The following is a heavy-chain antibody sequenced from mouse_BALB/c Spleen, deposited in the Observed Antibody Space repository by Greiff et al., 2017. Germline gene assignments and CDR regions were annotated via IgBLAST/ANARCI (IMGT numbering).Heavy chain of an antibody. V-gene: IGHV14-4*02. CDR1: GFNIKDYY. CDR3: NAEDY. Sequence: VQLQQSGAGLVRSGASVKLSCTASGFNIKDYYMHWVKQRPEQGLEWIGWIDPENGDTEYAPKFQGKATMTADTSSNTAYLQLSSLTSEDTAVYYCNAEDYWGQGTTLTVSS. J-gene: IGHJ2*01. CDR2: IDPENGDT.